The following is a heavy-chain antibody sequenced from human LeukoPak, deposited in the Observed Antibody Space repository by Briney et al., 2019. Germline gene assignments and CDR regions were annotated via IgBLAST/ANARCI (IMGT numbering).Heavy chain of an antibody. J-gene: IGHJ6*03. D-gene: IGHD2-2*01. CDR3: ARKKPIVVVPAAKRTYYMDV. CDR2: INHSGST. V-gene: IGHV4-34*01. CDR1: GGSFSGYY. Sequence: PSETLSLTCAVYGGSFSGYYWSWLRQPPGKGLEWIGEINHSGSTNYNPSLKSRVTISVDTSKNQFSLKLSSVTAADTAVYYCARKKPIVVVPAAKRTYYMDVWGKGTTVTVSS.